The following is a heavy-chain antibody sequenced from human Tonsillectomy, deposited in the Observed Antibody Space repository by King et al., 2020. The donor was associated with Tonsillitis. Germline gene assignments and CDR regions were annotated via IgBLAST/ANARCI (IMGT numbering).Heavy chain of an antibody. D-gene: IGHD3-22*01. CDR2: ISGSGGST. Sequence: VQLVESGGGLVQPGGSLRLSCAASRFTFSSYAMSWVRQAPGKGLEWVSAISGSGGSTYYADSVKGRFTISRDNSKNTLYLQMNSLRAEDTAVYYCAKERSIILDYYASSGYPFDCWGQGTLVTVSS. CDR3: AKERSIILDYYASSGYPFDC. J-gene: IGHJ4*02. V-gene: IGHV3-23*04. CDR1: RFTFSSYA.